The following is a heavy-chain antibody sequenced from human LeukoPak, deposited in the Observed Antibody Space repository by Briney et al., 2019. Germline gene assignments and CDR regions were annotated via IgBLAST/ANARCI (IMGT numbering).Heavy chain of an antibody. V-gene: IGHV1-69*13. Sequence: GASVKVSCKASGGTFSSYAIGLVRQAPGQGLEWMGGIIPIFGTANYAQKFQGRVTITADESTSTAYMELSSLRSEATAVYYCARDARYYYGSGSYGRNWFDPWGQGTLVTVSS. CDR2: IIPIFGTA. CDR1: GGTFSSYA. D-gene: IGHD3-10*01. CDR3: ARDARYYYGSGSYGRNWFDP. J-gene: IGHJ5*02.